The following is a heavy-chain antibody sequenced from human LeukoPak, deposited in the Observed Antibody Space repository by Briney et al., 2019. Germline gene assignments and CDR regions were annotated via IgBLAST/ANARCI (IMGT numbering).Heavy chain of an antibody. CDR1: GDSISSSY. CDR2: IHTSGST. D-gene: IGHD6-19*01. V-gene: IGHV4-4*07. J-gene: IGHJ4*02. CDR3: ARVRLGRGLDY. Sequence: SETLSLTCTVSGDSISSSYWGWIRQPAGKGLEWIGRIHTSGSTYYSPSLKSRVTMSVDTSTNQFSLKLSSVTAADTAMYYCARVRLGRGLDYWGQGTLVTISS.